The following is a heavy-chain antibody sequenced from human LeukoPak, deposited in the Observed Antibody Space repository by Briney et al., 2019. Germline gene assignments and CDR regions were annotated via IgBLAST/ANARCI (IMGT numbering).Heavy chain of an antibody. J-gene: IGHJ4*02. CDR3: AKDGD. V-gene: IGHV3-23*01. D-gene: IGHD7-27*01. CDR2: SGSGFST. CDR1: GFTFSNYA. Sequence: PGGSLRLSCAASGFTFSNYAMTWVRQAPGKGLEWVSASGSGFSTYYADSVKGRFTISRDNSRNTLYLQMNSLRAEDTAVYYCAKDGDWGQGTLVTVSS.